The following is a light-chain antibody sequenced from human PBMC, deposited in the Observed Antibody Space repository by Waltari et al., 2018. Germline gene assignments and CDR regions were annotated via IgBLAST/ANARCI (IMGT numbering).Light chain of an antibody. V-gene: IGKV3-11*01. CDR1: QSVSRH. CDR3: QQRSTWPSLT. Sequence: EIVLTQSPPPLSFPPGEGATLPCRASQSVSRHLAWYQQKPGQAPRLLIYDASNRAPGIPLRFSGSGSGTDFTLTISSLEPEDFAVYYCQQRSTWPSLTFGGGTKVEIK. J-gene: IGKJ4*01. CDR2: DAS.